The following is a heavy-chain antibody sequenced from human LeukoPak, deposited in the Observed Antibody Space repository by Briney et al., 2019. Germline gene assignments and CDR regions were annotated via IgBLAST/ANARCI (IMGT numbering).Heavy chain of an antibody. CDR2: VSYSGRP. V-gene: IGHV4-59*02. CDR1: GGSVSGYY. CDR3: ARVGSWNYVLGDGFAF. J-gene: IGHJ3*01. D-gene: IGHD1-7*01. Sequence: SPSETLSLTCTVSGGSVSGYYWGWIRQPPGRGLEWIGYVSYSGRPSYNPSFMSRVTISVDTSKNQFSLKLTSVTAADTAVYYCARVGSWNYVLGDGFAFWGQGTMVTVSS.